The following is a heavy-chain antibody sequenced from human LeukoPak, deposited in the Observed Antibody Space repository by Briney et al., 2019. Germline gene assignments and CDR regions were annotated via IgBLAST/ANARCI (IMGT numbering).Heavy chain of an antibody. CDR1: GYTFTSYG. Sequence: GASVKVSCKASGYTFTSYGISWVRQAPGQGLEWMGWISAYNGNTNYAQKLQGRVTMTTDTSTSTAYMELRSLRSDDTAVYYCARDRNSFGIASSSWSHDAFDIWGQGTMVTVSS. CDR2: ISAYNGNT. D-gene: IGHD6-13*01. CDR3: ARDRNSFGIASSSWSHDAFDI. V-gene: IGHV1-18*01. J-gene: IGHJ3*02.